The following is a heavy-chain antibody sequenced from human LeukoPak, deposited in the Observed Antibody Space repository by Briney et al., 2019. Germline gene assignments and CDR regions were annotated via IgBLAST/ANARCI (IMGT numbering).Heavy chain of an antibody. V-gene: IGHV1-69*04. Sequence: SVKVSCKASGGTFSTYAISWVRQAPGQGLECVGRIVPILGTANYAQNFQGRVTITADRSTTTAYMELSSLRSEDTAVYYCARVPQGSSWPYYFDYWGQGTLVTVSS. CDR1: GGTFSTYA. CDR2: IVPILGTA. CDR3: ARVPQGSSWPYYFDY. J-gene: IGHJ4*02. D-gene: IGHD6-13*01.